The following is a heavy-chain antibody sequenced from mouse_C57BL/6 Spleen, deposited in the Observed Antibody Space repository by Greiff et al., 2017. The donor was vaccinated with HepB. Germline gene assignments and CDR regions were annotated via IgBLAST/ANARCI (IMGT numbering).Heavy chain of an antibody. CDR2: INPSSGYT. D-gene: IGHD1-1*02. CDR1: GYTFTSYT. J-gene: IGHJ3*01. CDR3: ARGGVPWFAY. Sequence: VQLQESGAELARPGASVKMSCKASGYTFTSYTMHWVKQRPGQGLEWIGYINPSSGYTKYNQKFKDKATLTADKSSSTAYMQLSSLTSEDSAVYYCARGGVPWFAYWGQGTLVTVSA. V-gene: IGHV1-4*01.